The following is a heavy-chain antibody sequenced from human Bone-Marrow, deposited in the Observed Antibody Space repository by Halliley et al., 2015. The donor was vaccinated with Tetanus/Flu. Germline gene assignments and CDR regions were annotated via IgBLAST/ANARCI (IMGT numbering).Heavy chain of an antibody. J-gene: IGHJ3*01. CDR2: VSYSGDP. D-gene: IGHD1-1*01. CDR3: ARVLAYAYETGNAFDV. V-gene: IGHV4-31*02. Sequence: GSVSYSGDPYYNASLKSRLTISLDTYENQFSLRLAFVIAADTAVYYCARVLAYAYETGNAFDVWGQGTLVTVSS.